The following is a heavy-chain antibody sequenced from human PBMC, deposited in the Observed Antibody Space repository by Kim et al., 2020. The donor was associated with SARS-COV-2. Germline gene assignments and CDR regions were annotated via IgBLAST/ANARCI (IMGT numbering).Heavy chain of an antibody. D-gene: IGHD3-16*01. CDR1: RFTLSSYW. J-gene: IGHJ4*02. CDR3: ARDGGNFIDY. Sequence: GGSLRLSCAASRFTLSSYWMHWVRQGPGKGLVWVARIKSDGSSTTYADSVKGRFTISTDNAKNTLYLQMNSLRAEDTAVYYCARDGGNFIDYWGQGTLVSVSS. CDR2: IKSDGSST. V-gene: IGHV3-74*01.